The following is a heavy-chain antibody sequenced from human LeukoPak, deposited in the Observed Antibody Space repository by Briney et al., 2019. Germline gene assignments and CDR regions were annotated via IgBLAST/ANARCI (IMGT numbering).Heavy chain of an antibody. CDR3: ARATNSGPWGYFDP. CDR1: GFTFSSYD. J-gene: IGHJ2*01. Sequence: GGSLRLSCAASGFTFSSYDMHWVRQATGKGLEWVSAIGIAGDTYYPGSVKGRFTISRENAKNSLYLQMNSLRAGDTAVYYCARATNSGPWGYFDPWGRGTLVTVSS. CDR2: IGIAGDT. D-gene: IGHD5-12*01. V-gene: IGHV3-13*01.